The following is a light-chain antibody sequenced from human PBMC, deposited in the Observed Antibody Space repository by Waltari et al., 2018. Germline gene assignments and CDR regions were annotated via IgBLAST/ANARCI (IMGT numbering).Light chain of an antibody. V-gene: IGLV1-40*01. J-gene: IGLJ3*02. Sequence: QSVLTQPPSVSGAPGQRVTISCTGTSSNIGAGFEVFWYQQLPGSAPKLLIFASSKRSSGVPDRSSGSTSGTSASLAITGLQAEDEADYYCQSYDSSLSGRVFGGGTRLTVL. CDR3: QSYDSSLSGRV. CDR2: ASS. CDR1: SSNIGAGFE.